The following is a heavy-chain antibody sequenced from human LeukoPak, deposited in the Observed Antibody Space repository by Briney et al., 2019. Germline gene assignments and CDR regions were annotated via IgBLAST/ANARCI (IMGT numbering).Heavy chain of an antibody. CDR2: ITPSGGAS. Sequence: PGGSLRLSCVASGFSLGNYAMSWVRQAPEKGLEWVSSITPSGGASYYADSVKGRVTMSKDSSKTTLYLQMVSLRAEDTALYYCARCGDHDNSGYYRDYWVQGSLVT. CDR1: GFSLGNYA. V-gene: IGHV3-23*01. D-gene: IGHD3-22*01. J-gene: IGHJ4*02. CDR3: ARCGDHDNSGYYRDY.